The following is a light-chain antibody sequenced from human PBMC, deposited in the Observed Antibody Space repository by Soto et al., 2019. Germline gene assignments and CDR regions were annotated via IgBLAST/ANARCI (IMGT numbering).Light chain of an antibody. CDR2: ETA. Sequence: IVMTQSPATLSLSAGESVAIPWRASQGVSNKLGWYQNKPGQAPRLLIYETATRAAGTPARCTRSGSWRDVTLTISILHSEDFAAYYCQQYNPWRSISFGQGTRLETK. V-gene: IGKV3-15*01. CDR1: QGVSNK. J-gene: IGKJ5*01. CDR3: QQYNPWRSIS.